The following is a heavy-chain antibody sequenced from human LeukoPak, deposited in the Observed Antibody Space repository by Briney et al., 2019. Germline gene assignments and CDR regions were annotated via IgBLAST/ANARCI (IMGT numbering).Heavy chain of an antibody. CDR2: INPNSGGT. CDR1: GYTFTGYY. J-gene: IGHJ6*02. V-gene: IGHV1-2*02. D-gene: IGHD3-10*01. Sequence: ASVKVSCKASGYTFTGYYMHWVRQAPGQGLGWMGWINPNSGGTNYAQKFQGRVTMTRDTSISTAYMELSRLRSDDTAVYYCASTPMVRGVTKYYYYYGMDVWGQGTTVTVSS. CDR3: ASTPMVRGVTKYYYYYGMDV.